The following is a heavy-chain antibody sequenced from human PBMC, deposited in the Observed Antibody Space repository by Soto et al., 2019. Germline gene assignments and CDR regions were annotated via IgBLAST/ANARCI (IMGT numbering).Heavy chain of an antibody. CDR1: GGFTTSINW. CDR2: VHHSGNT. V-gene: IGHV4-4*02. CDR3: ARSLGRPWYDP. Sequence: SETLSLTCAEPGGFTTSINWWSWVRQPPGKGLEWIGEVHHSGNTNYNPSLKSRVTISMDRSKNQLSLNLRSPTAADTAFYYCARSLGRPWYDPWGQGILVTV. J-gene: IGHJ5*02. D-gene: IGHD3-16*01.